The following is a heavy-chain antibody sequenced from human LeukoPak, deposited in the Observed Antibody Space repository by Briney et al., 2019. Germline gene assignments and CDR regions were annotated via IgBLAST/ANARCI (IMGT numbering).Heavy chain of an antibody. CDR3: AKVASLCTSTSCVRGGFDY. CDR2: ISGSGGST. V-gene: IGHV3-23*01. J-gene: IGHJ4*02. CDR1: GITFSSYA. Sequence: GGSLRLSCAASGITFSSYAMSWVRQAPGKGLEWVSVISGSGGSTYYADSVKGRFTISGDNSKNTLYLQMNSLRAEDTAKYYCAKVASLCTSTSCVRGGFDYWGQGTLVTVSS. D-gene: IGHD2-2*01.